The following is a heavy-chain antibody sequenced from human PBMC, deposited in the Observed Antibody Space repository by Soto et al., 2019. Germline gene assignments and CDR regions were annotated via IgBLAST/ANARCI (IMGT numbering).Heavy chain of an antibody. CDR3: AGDPGYSYGNT. V-gene: IGHV1-69*13. D-gene: IGHD5-18*01. CDR2: IIPFFDTA. J-gene: IGHJ5*02. Sequence: GASVKVSCKASGDTFSSYAISWVRQAPGQGLEWMGGIIPFFDTANYAQQFQGRVTITADESTSTAYVELSSLRSEDTAVYYCAGDPGYSYGNTWGQGTLVTSPQ. CDR1: GDTFSSYA.